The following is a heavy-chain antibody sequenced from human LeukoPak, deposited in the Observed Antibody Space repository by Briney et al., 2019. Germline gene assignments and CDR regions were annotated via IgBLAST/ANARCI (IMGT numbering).Heavy chain of an antibody. CDR2: ISSGGDPK. CDR1: GFTFSDYY. D-gene: IGHD5-18*01. J-gene: IGHJ4*02. Sequence: SGGSLRLSCAASGFTFSDYYMNWIRQAPGKGLEWVSYISSGGDPKYYADSVKGRFTISRDNAKNSLYLQMDSLRAEDTAVYYCAGDKRLLYSYGPSFDYWGQGILVIVSS. V-gene: IGHV3-11*01. CDR3: AGDKRLLYSYGPSFDY.